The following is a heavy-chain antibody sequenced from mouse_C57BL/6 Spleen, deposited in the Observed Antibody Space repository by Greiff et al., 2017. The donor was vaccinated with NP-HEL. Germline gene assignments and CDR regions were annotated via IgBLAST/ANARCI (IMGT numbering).Heavy chain of an antibody. CDR1: GYTFTSYW. D-gene: IGHD2-2*01. CDR3: ARGRVTVDY. Sequence: QVQLQQPGAELVRPGSSVKLSCKASGYTFTSYWMDWVKQRPGQGLEWIGNIYPSDSETHYNQKFKDKATLTVDKSSSTAYMQLSSLTSEDSAVYYCARGRVTVDYWGQGTTLTVSS. V-gene: IGHV1-61*01. J-gene: IGHJ2*01. CDR2: IYPSDSET.